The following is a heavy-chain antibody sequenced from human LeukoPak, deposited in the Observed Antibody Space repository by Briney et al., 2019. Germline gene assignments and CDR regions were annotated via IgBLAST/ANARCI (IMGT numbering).Heavy chain of an antibody. CDR3: ARDKLYRHSSSSFGAFDI. D-gene: IGHD6-6*01. CDR2: IYYSGST. Sequence: SETLSLTCTVSGGSISSYYWSWIRQPPGKGLEWIGYIYYSGSTNYNPSLKSRVTISVDTSKNQFSLKLSSVTAADTAVYYCARDKLYRHSSSSFGAFDIWGQGTMVTVSS. J-gene: IGHJ3*02. CDR1: GGSISSYY. V-gene: IGHV4-59*01.